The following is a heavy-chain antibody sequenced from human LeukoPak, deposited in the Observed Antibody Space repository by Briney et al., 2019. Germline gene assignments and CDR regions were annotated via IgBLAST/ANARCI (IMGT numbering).Heavy chain of an antibody. CDR2: IVPIFGTA. J-gene: IGHJ5*02. D-gene: IGHD2-2*01. V-gene: IGHV1-69*13. CDR3: ARAPAWVVPAAMFRAWFDP. Sequence: SVKVSCKASGGTFSSYAISWVRQAPGQGLEWMGGIVPIFGTANYAQKFQGRVTITADESTSTAYMELSSLRSEDTAVYYCARAPAWVVPAAMFRAWFDPWGQGTLVTVSS. CDR1: GGTFSSYA.